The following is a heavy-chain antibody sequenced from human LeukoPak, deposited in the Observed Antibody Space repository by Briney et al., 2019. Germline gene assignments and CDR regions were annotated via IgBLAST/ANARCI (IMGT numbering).Heavy chain of an antibody. CDR2: IRYDGSNK. CDR3: AKATMVRGVDIRYYYCGMDV. D-gene: IGHD3-10*01. Sequence: GGSLRLSCAASGFTFSSYGMHWVRQAPGKGLEWVAFIRYDGSNKYYADSVKGRFTISRDNSKNTLYLQMNSLRAEDTPVYYCAKATMVRGVDIRYYYCGMDVWGQGTTVTVSS. J-gene: IGHJ6*02. V-gene: IGHV3-30*02. CDR1: GFTFSSYG.